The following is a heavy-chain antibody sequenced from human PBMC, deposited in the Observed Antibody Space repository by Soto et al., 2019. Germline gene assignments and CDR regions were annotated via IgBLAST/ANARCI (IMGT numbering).Heavy chain of an antibody. CDR3: ARGVREYDSSGYYHLFDY. J-gene: IGHJ4*02. D-gene: IGHD3-22*01. V-gene: IGHV1-69*06. Sequence: SVKVSCKASGGTFSSYAISWVRQAPGQGLEWMGGIIPIFGTANYAQKFQGRVTITADKSTSTAYMELSSLRSEDTAVYYCARGVREYDSSGYYHLFDYWGQGALVTVSS. CDR2: IIPIFGTA. CDR1: GGTFSSYA.